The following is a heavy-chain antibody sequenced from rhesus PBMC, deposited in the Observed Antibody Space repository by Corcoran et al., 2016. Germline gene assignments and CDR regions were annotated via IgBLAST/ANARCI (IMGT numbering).Heavy chain of an antibody. D-gene: IGHD1-1*01. J-gene: IGHJ4*01. CDR2: IADPGDN. CDR3: TRGGYGTLSDF. V-gene: IGHV4-127*01. CDR1: GYSLNSNHG. Sequence: QVQLQESGPGLVKPSETLSLTCTVSGYSLNSNHGWSWIRQSPGKGLEGIGYIADPGDNDSNPSLKRRVTISRDPSRNQFSLKLIAVTAADTAIYYCTRGGYGTLSDFWGQGLLVTVSS.